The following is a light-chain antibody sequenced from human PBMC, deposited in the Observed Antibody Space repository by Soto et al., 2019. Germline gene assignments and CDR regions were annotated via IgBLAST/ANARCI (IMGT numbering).Light chain of an antibody. V-gene: IGLV2-14*03. CDR3: SSYTTSNTRQIV. CDR2: DVS. J-gene: IGLJ1*01. CDR1: SSDVGGYNY. Sequence: QSVLTQPASVSVSPGQPITISCTGTSSDVGGYNYVSWYQHHPGKAPKLMIYDVSNRPSGVSNRFSGSKSGNTASLTISGLQPEDEADYYCSSYTTSNTRQIVFGTGTKVTVL.